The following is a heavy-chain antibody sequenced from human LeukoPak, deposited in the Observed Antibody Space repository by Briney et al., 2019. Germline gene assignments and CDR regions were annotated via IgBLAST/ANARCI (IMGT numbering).Heavy chain of an antibody. CDR3: AKDPGSGWWDATVYYYMDV. D-gene: IGHD6-19*01. CDR2: ISGSGGST. V-gene: IGHV3-23*01. CDR1: GFTFSSYA. J-gene: IGHJ6*03. Sequence: GGSLRLSCAASGFTFSSYAMSWVRQAPGKGLEWVSAISGSGGSTYYADSVKGRFTISRDNSKNTLYLQMNSLRAEDTAVYYSAKDPGSGWWDATVYYYMDVWGKGTTVTVSS.